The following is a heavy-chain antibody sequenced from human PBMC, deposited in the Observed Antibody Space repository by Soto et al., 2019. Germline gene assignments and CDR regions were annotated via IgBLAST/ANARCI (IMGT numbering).Heavy chain of an antibody. V-gene: IGHV1-3*05. Sequence: QVQLVQSGAEEKKPGASVKVSCKASGDTFTGYAFHWVRQAPGQRLGWMGWINAGNGNTKYSQKFQGRVTITRDTSASTAYMELSSLRSEDTAVYYCARAVAVPADFDYWGQGTLVTVSS. CDR1: GDTFTGYA. CDR3: ARAVAVPADFDY. D-gene: IGHD6-19*01. CDR2: INAGNGNT. J-gene: IGHJ4*02.